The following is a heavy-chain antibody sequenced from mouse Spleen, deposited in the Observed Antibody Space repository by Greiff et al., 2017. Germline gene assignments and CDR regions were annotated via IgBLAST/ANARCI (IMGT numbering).Heavy chain of an antibody. CDR1: GFTFSSYA. V-gene: IGHV5-9-3*01. J-gene: IGHJ1*01. CDR3: ARGGTSWYFDV. CDR2: ISSGGGNT. Sequence: EVQGVESGGGLVKLGGSLKLSCAASGFTFSSYAMSWVRQTPEKRLEWVATISSGGGNTYYPDSVKGRFTISRDNAKNTLYLQMSSLKSEDTAMYYCARGGTSWYFDVWGAGTTVTVSS. D-gene: IGHD2-13*01.